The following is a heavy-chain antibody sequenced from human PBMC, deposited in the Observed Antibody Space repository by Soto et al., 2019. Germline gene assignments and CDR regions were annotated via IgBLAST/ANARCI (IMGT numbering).Heavy chain of an antibody. CDR3: ARHLYDILTGYYRTPDLNNWFDP. V-gene: IGHV4-39*01. J-gene: IGHJ5*02. Sequence: PSETLSLTCTVSGGSISSSSYYWGWIRQPPGKGLEWIGSIYYSGSTYYNPSLKSRVTISVDTSKNQFSLKLSSVTAADTAVYYCARHLYDILTGYYRTPDLNNWFDPWGQGTLVTVSS. CDR1: GGSISSSSYY. CDR2: IYYSGST. D-gene: IGHD3-9*01.